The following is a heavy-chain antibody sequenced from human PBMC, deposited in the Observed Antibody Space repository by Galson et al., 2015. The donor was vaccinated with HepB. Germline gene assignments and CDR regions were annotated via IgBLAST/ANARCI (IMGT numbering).Heavy chain of an antibody. J-gene: IGHJ3*02. V-gene: IGHV1-69*13. CDR2: IIPILGTA. D-gene: IGHD1-26*01. CDR1: GGTFSSYA. CDR3: ARGLVGAAINDAFDI. Sequence: SVKVSCKASGGTFSSYAISWVRQAPGQGLEWMGGIIPILGTANYAQKFQGRVTITADESTSTAYMELSSLRSEDTAVYYCARGLVGAAINDAFDIWGQGTMVTVSS.